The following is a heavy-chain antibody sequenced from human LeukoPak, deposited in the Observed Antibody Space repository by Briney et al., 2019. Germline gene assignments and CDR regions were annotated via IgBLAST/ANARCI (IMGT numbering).Heavy chain of an antibody. Sequence: GGSLRLSCAASGFTFSSYAMHWVRQAPGKGLEWVAVISYDGSNKYYADSVKGRFTISRDNSKNTLYLQMNSLRAEDTAVYYCARGQGFYYYGMDVRGQGTTVTVSS. CDR1: GFTFSSYA. CDR2: ISYDGSNK. CDR3: ARGQGFYYYGMDV. J-gene: IGHJ6*02. V-gene: IGHV3-30*04.